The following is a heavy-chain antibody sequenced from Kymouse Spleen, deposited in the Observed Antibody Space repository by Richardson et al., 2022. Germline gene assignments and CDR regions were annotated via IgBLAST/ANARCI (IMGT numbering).Heavy chain of an antibody. V-gene: IGHV3-30*18. J-gene: IGHJ6*02. CDR2: ISYDGSNK. Sequence: QVQLVESGGGVVQPGRSLRLSCAASGFTFSSYGMHWVRQAPGKGLEWVAVISYDGSNKYYADSVKGRFTISRDNSKNTLYLQMNSLRAEDTAVYYCAKGIVVVPAAILELQFYYYGMDVWGQGTTVTVSS. CDR1: GFTFSSYG. CDR3: AKGIVVVPAAILELQFYYYGMDV. D-gene: IGHD2-2*02.